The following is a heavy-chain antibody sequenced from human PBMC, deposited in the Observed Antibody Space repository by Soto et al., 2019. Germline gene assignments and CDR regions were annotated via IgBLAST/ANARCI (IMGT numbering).Heavy chain of an antibody. D-gene: IGHD6-19*01. Sequence: SETLSLTCTVSGGSITSHYWSWIRHSPGKGLEWIGCIYYTGSTNYNPSLKSRVTISVDTSKNQFSLKLSSVTAEDTAVYYCARTIALAGILNLFDPCGQGTLDIVSS. J-gene: IGHJ5*02. CDR2: IYYTGST. V-gene: IGHV4-59*11. CDR1: GGSITSHY. CDR3: ARTIALAGILNLFDP.